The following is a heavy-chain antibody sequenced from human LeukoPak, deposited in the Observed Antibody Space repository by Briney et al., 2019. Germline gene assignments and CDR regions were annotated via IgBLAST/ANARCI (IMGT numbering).Heavy chain of an antibody. V-gene: IGHV3-66*02. J-gene: IGHJ4*02. D-gene: IGHD1-26*01. CDR2: IYSDGST. CDR1: GFTVSDNY. CDR3: ARGVRGRGSAD. Sequence: GGSLTLSCAASGFTVSDNYMSWVRQAPRERREWGSVIYSDGSTYYADPVKGRFTISRDNSKNTLYLQMNSLRTDDTAVYYCARGVRGRGSADWGQGILVSVSS.